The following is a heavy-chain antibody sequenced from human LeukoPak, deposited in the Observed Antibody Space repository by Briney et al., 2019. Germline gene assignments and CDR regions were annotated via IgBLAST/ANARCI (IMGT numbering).Heavy chain of an antibody. Sequence: GGSLRLSCAASGFTVSSNYMSWVSQAPGKGLEWVSVIYSGGSTYYADSVKGRFTISRHNSKDTLYLQMNSLRAEDTAVYYCARARLTIFGVIHYGMDVWGQGTTVTVSS. J-gene: IGHJ6*02. D-gene: IGHD3-3*01. CDR3: ARARLTIFGVIHYGMDV. CDR1: GFTVSSNY. CDR2: IYSGGST. V-gene: IGHV3-53*04.